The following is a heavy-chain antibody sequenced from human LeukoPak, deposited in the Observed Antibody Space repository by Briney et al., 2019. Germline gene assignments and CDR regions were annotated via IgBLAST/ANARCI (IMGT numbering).Heavy chain of an antibody. D-gene: IGHD2-21*02. Sequence: GGSLRLSCAASGFTVSSNYMSWVRQAPGKGLEWVSVIYSGGSTYYADSVKGRFTISRDNSKNTLYLQMNSLRAEDTAVYYCARDACGGDCYIDYWGQGTLVTVSS. CDR3: ARDACGGDCYIDY. CDR2: IYSGGST. CDR1: GFTVSSNY. V-gene: IGHV3-53*01. J-gene: IGHJ4*02.